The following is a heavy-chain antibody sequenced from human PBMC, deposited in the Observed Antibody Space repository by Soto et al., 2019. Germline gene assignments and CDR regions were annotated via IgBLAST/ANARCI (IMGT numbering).Heavy chain of an antibody. D-gene: IGHD5-12*01. Sequence: QVQLQQWVAGLLKPSETLSLTCRVYDGSFSDYYWSWIRQPPGKGLEWIGEINNRGSTNYNPSLETRVTISVNTSKKQCSLKLSSVTAADTAVYYCAQSREGYHPLDYWGQGTLVTVSS. V-gene: IGHV4-34*01. CDR1: DGSFSDYY. J-gene: IGHJ4*02. CDR3: AQSREGYHPLDY. CDR2: INNRGST.